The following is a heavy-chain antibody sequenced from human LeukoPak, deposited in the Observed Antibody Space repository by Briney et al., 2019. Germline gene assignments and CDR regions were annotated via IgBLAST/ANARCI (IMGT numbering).Heavy chain of an antibody. D-gene: IGHD5-12*01. J-gene: IGHJ4*02. Sequence: GGSLRLSCAASGFTVSSNYMSWVRQAPGKGLEWVSVIYSGGSTYYADSVKGRFTISRDNSKNTLYLQMNSLRAEDTAVYYCARDRGYSGYGGAYGYWGQGTLATVSS. CDR2: IYSGGST. V-gene: IGHV3-53*01. CDR3: ARDRGYSGYGGAYGY. CDR1: GFTVSSNY.